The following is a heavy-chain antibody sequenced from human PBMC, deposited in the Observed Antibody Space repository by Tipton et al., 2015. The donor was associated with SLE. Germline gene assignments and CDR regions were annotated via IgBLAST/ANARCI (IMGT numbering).Heavy chain of an antibody. D-gene: IGHD2-15*01. J-gene: IGHJ4*02. CDR3: ATTRYCSGGSCYTFDY. Sequence: SLRLSCAASGFTFSSYSMNWVRQAPGKGLEWVSSISSSSSYIYYADSVKGRFTISRDNAKNSLYLQMNSLRAEDTALYYCATTRYCSGGSCYTFDYWGQGTLVTVSS. CDR2: ISSSSSYI. V-gene: IGHV3-21*04. CDR1: GFTFSSYS.